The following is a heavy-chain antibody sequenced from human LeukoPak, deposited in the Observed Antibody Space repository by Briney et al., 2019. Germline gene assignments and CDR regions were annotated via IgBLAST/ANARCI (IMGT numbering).Heavy chain of an antibody. CDR1: GFPFSNYD. CDR2: ISVVGGNK. J-gene: IGHJ4*02. CDR3: AKSITEDGLNI. D-gene: IGHD2/OR15-2a*01. V-gene: IGHV3-30*18. Sequence: RGSLRLSCAASGFPFSNYDIRWVCQAPGKGLEWVSVISVVGGNKKYADAVKGRFTISRDNFKNTLSLQMNSLRAEDTAVYYCAKSITEDGLNIWGQGTLVTVSS.